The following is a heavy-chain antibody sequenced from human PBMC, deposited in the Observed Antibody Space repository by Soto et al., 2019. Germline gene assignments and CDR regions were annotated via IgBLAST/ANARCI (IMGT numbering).Heavy chain of an antibody. CDR1: GFTFSTYW. Sequence: EVQLVESGGGLVQPGGSLRLSCAASGFTFSTYWMHWVRQAPGKGRVWVSRTNSDGRTTNYADSVKGRFTISRDDAKNTLYLQMDSLRAEGAAVYYGAREGYYYMGVWGQGTTVTVSS. V-gene: IGHV3-74*01. J-gene: IGHJ6*02. CDR3: AREGYYYMGV. CDR2: TNSDGRTT.